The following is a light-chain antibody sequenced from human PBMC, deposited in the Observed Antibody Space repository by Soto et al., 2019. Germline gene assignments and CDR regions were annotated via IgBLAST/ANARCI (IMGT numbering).Light chain of an antibody. V-gene: IGKV1-5*03. CDR3: QQENNYSGT. CDR1: QSITSR. Sequence: DIQMTQSPSTLSASLGDRVTITCRASQSITSRLAWYQQKPGKAPTLLIYKASSLGSGVPSRFSGSGSGTEFTLTISSLKPVDFATSYCQQENNYSGTFGQGTKLQIK. J-gene: IGKJ2*01. CDR2: KAS.